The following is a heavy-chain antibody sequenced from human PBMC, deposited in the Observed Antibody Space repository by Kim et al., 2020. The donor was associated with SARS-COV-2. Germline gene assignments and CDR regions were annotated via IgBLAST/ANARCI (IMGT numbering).Heavy chain of an antibody. D-gene: IGHD6-13*01. V-gene: IGHV3-23*01. CDR2: ISGSGGST. CDR3: VSGKWQQLVFDY. CDR1: GFTFSSYA. J-gene: IGHJ4*02. Sequence: GGSLRLSCAASGFTFSSYAMSWVRQAPGKGLEWVSAISGSGGSTYYADSVKGRFTISRDNSKNTLYLQMNSLRAEDTAVYYCVSGKWQQLVFDYWGQGTLVTVSS.